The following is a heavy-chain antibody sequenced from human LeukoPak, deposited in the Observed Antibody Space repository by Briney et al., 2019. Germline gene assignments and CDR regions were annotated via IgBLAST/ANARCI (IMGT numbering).Heavy chain of an antibody. V-gene: IGHV3-43*02. CDR1: GFTFGDYD. CDR3: ARDNTGSYEY. J-gene: IGHJ4*02. Sequence: GGSLRLSCAASGFTFGDYDMHWVRQAPGKGLEWVSLIRADGATTRYTDSVKGRFTISRDNSKDSLYLQMNSLGTEDTALYYCARDNTGSYEYWGQGTLVTVSP. CDR2: IRADGATT. D-gene: IGHD1-26*01.